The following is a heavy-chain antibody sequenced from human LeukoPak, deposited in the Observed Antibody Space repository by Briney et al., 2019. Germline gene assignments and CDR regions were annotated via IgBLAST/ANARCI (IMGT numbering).Heavy chain of an antibody. J-gene: IGHJ6*02. D-gene: IGHD1-26*01. CDR1: GGSISSYY. V-gene: IGHV4-59*01. CDR2: IYYSGST. CDR3: ARDYSGIVGATTGYYYYGMDV. Sequence: SETLSLTCTVSGGSISSYYWSWIRQPPGKGLEWIGYIYYSGSTNYNPSLKSRVTISVDTSKNQFSLKLSSVTAADTAVYYCARDYSGIVGATTGYYYYGMDVWGQGTTVTVS.